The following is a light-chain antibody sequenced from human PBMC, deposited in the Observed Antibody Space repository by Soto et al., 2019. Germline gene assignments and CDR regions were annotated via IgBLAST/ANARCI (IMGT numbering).Light chain of an antibody. CDR1: SSDVGAYTY. Sequence: QSALTQPASVSGSPGQSITISCTGTSSDVGAYTYVSWYQHRPGKAPKLMIYDVNNRPSGISDRFSGSKSGNTASLTISGLQAEDEADYYCNSYTSSNTYVFGTGTKVTV. J-gene: IGLJ1*01. V-gene: IGLV2-14*03. CDR2: DVN. CDR3: NSYTSSNTYV.